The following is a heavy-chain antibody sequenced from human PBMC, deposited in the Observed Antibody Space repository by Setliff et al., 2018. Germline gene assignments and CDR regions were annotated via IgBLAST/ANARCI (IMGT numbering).Heavy chain of an antibody. CDR3: AKEYVVNSFVSNSHQHYGLDV. V-gene: IGHV4-34*01. CDR2: INHSGST. CDR1: GGSFSAYY. D-gene: IGHD2-21*01. J-gene: IGHJ6*02. Sequence: PSETLSLTCAVYGGSFSAYYWSWIRQPPGRGLEWIGEINHSGSTNYNPSRKSRVIISVDTSLNQVSLELSAVTAADTAVYYCAKEYVVNSFVSNSHQHYGLDVWGQGTTVTVSS.